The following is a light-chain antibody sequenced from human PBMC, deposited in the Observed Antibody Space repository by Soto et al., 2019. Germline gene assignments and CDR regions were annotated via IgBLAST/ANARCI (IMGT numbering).Light chain of an antibody. Sequence: QSVLTKAAYVSGSPGQWISISRNGTSIDVVSYNYDSWYQHYPGEAPKVIIYDVSHRPAGASNRFSGSKSGNTASLTLHALQTQDEADYYCSSYPGDTPYVFGTGTKVTGL. CDR2: DVS. CDR3: SSYPGDTPYV. V-gene: IGLV2-14*03. J-gene: IGLJ1*01. CDR1: SIDVVSYNY.